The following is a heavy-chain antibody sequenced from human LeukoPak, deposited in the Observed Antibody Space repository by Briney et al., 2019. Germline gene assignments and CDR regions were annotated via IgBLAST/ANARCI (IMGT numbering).Heavy chain of an antibody. CDR3: ARDGTAAGLYFDL. CDR2: INWNGGST. J-gene: IGHJ4*01. V-gene: IGHV3-20*04. Sequence: GGSLRLSCAASGFTFDDYGMSWVRQAPGKGLEWVSGINWNGGSTGHADSVKGRFTISRDNTKNSLYLQMSSLRAEDTAVYYCARDGTAAGLYFDLWGQGTLVTVSS. CDR1: GFTFDDYG. D-gene: IGHD6-13*01.